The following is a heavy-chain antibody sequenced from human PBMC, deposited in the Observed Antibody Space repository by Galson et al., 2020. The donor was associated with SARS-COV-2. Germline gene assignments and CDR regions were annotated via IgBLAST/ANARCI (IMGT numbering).Heavy chain of an antibody. D-gene: IGHD3-3*01. CDR3: ARGGVVHANWLDP. CDR2: IIPIFDTP. J-gene: IGHJ5*02. V-gene: IGHV1-69*13. CDR1: GGTFRNYA. Sequence: SVKVSCKSSGGTFRNYAISWVRQAPGQGLEWMGGIIPIFDTPNYAQKFQGRVTITADDSTTTAYMELNNLRFEDTAVYFCARGGVVHANWLDPWGQGTPVFVSS.